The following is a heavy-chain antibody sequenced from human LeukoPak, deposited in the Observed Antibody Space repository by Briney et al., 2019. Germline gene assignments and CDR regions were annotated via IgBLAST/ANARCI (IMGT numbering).Heavy chain of an antibody. Sequence: ASVKVSCKASGYTFTSYGISWVRQAPGQGLEWMGWISAYNGNTNYAQKLQGRVTMTTDTSTSTAYMELRSLSSDATAVYYGARESLKARGPGYTYLIDCWGQGTLVTVPP. CDR2: ISAYNGNT. J-gene: IGHJ4*02. CDR3: ARESLKARGPGYTYLIDC. V-gene: IGHV1-18*01. D-gene: IGHD3-16*02. CDR1: GYTFTSYG.